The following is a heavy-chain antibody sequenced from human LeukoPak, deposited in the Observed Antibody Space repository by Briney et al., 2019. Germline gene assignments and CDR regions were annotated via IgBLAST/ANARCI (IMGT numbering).Heavy chain of an antibody. Sequence: ASVKVSCKASGYTFTGYYMHWVRQAPGQGLEWMGWINPNSGGTNYAQKFQGRVTMTRDTSISTAYMELSRLRSDDTAVYYCARVDPSLRYFYYFDYWGQGTLVTVSS. J-gene: IGHJ4*02. D-gene: IGHD3-9*01. CDR1: GYTFTGYY. V-gene: IGHV1-2*02. CDR2: INPNSGGT. CDR3: ARVDPSLRYFYYFDY.